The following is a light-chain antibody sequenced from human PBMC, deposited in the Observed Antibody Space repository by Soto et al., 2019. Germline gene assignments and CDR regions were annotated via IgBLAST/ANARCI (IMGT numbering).Light chain of an antibody. CDR1: SSDVGAYNY. Sequence: QSALTQPASVSGSPGQSITISCTGTSSDVGAYNYVSWYQQHPGEAPKLMIYEVSNRPSGVYNRFSGSKSGNTASLTISGLQAEDEAEDYCCASTTTRVFFGGGTQLTVL. V-gene: IGLV2-14*03. CDR3: CASTTTRVF. CDR2: EVS. J-gene: IGLJ2*01.